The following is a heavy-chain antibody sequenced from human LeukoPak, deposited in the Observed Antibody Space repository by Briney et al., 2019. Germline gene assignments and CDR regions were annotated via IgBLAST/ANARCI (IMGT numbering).Heavy chain of an antibody. D-gene: IGHD5-18*01. Sequence: ASVKVSCKASGYTFTSYAMNWVRQAPGQGLEWMEWINTNTGSPTYAQGFTGRFVFSLDTSVSTAYLQISSLKAEDTAVYYCARDGGYSYGMGYYYYYMDVWGKGTTVTVSS. CDR3: ARDGGYSYGMGYYYYYMDV. CDR1: GYTFTSYA. J-gene: IGHJ6*03. CDR2: INTNTGSP. V-gene: IGHV7-4-1*02.